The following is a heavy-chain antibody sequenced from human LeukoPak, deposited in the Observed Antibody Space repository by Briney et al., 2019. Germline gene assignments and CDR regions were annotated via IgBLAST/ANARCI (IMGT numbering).Heavy chain of an antibody. V-gene: IGHV5-51*01. CDR3: ARQSPIEKPMGPWQSDY. D-gene: IGHD3-10*01. J-gene: IGHJ4*02. CDR1: GYSFTSYW. CDR2: IYPGDSDT. Sequence: GESLKISCKGSGYSFTSYWIGWVRQMPGKGLEWMGIIYPGDSDTRYSPSFQGQVTISADKSSNTAYLQWSSLTASDTAIYYCARQSPIEKPMGPWQSDYWGQGTLVTVSS.